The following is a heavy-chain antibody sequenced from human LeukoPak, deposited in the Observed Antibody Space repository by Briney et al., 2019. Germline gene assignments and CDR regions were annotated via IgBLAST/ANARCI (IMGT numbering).Heavy chain of an antibody. CDR3: ARADRLHGGPYLIGP. J-gene: IGHJ5*02. CDR2: INPNSGGT. CDR1: GYSFTDYY. D-gene: IGHD2-21*01. Sequence: ASVKVSCKTSGYSFTDYYMHWVRQAPGQRLEWMGWINPNSGGTSSAQKFQGRVTMTRDTSISTVYMEVSWLTSDDTAIYYCARADRLHGGPYLIGPWGQGTLVTVSS. V-gene: IGHV1-2*02.